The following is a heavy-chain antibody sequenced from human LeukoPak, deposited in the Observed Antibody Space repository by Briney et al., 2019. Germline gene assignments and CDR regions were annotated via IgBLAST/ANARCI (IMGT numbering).Heavy chain of an antibody. V-gene: IGHV3-30-3*01. CDR2: ISYDGSNK. J-gene: IGHJ6*02. Sequence: PGGSLRLSCAASGFTFSNYAMHWVRQAPGKGLEWVAVISYDGSNKYYADSVKGRFTISRDNSKNTLYLQMNSLRAEDTAVYYCAGTSNYGSGSYYWFYYGMDVWGQGTTVTVSS. D-gene: IGHD3-10*01. CDR3: AGTSNYGSGSYYWFYYGMDV. CDR1: GFTFSNYA.